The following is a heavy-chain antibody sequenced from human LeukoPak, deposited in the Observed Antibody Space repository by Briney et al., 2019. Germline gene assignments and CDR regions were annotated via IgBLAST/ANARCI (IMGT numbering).Heavy chain of an antibody. CDR2: ISAYNGNT. V-gene: IGHV1-18*01. D-gene: IGHD3-3*01. J-gene: IGHJ5*02. CDR1: GYTFTSYG. CDR3: ARDPVYDFWSGYQADWFDP. Sequence: GASVKVSCKASGYTFTSYGISWVRQAPGQGLEWMGWISAYNGNTNYAQKLQGRVTMTTDTSTSTAYMDLRSLRSDDTAVYYCARDPVYDFWSGYQADWFDPWGQGTLVTVSS.